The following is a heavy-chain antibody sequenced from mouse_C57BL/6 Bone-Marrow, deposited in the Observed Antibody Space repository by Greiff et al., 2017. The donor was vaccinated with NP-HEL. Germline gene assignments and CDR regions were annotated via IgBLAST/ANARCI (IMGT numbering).Heavy chain of an antibody. Sequence: EVNVVESGGGLVQPGGSLKLSCAASGFTFSDYYMYWVRQTPEQRLEWVAYISNGGGSTYYPDTVKGRFTISRDNAKNTLYLQMSRLKSEDTAMYYCARLIYYYGSSHMDYWGQGTSVTVSS. CDR2: ISNGGGST. J-gene: IGHJ4*01. CDR3: ARLIYYYGSSHMDY. V-gene: IGHV5-12*01. CDR1: GFTFSDYY. D-gene: IGHD1-1*01.